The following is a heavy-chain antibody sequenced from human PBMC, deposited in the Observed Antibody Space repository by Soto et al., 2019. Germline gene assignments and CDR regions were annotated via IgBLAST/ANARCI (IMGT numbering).Heavy chain of an antibody. CDR3: ARLNSDYAVDY. CDR1: GYTFTSYG. V-gene: IGHV1-18*04. D-gene: IGHD5-12*01. Sequence: GASVKVSCKPSGYTFTSYGFSWVRQAPGQRPEWMGWISTWRDDYRDAQKFRDRLTMTKDTSTSTAYLELRSLRSDDTAVYYCARLNSDYAVDYWGQGTLVTVSS. CDR2: ISTWRDDY. J-gene: IGHJ4*02.